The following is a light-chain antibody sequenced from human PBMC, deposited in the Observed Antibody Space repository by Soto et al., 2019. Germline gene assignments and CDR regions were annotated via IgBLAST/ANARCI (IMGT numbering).Light chain of an antibody. J-gene: IGLJ1*01. CDR3: CSYAGSSLYV. CDR1: SSNIGAGFA. CDR2: EGS. V-gene: IGLV1-40*01. Sequence: QSVLTQPPSMSGAPGQRVTISCTGSSSNIGAGFAVHWYQQLPGKAPKLMIYEGSKRPSGVSNRFSGSKSGNTASLTISGLQAEDEADYYCCSYAGSSLYVFGTGTKVTVL.